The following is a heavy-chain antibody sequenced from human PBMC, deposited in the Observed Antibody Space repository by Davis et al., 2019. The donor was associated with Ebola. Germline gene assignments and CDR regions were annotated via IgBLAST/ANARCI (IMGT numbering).Heavy chain of an antibody. D-gene: IGHD2-2*01. CDR3: ARGQLTPLYYYGMDV. V-gene: IGHV1-46*01. J-gene: IGHJ6*02. CDR2: INPSGGST. Sequence: ASVKVSCKASGYTFTSYYMHWVRQAPGQGLEWMGIINPSGGSTSYAQKFQGRVTMTRDTSTSTVYMELSRLRSDDTAVYYCARGQLTPLYYYGMDVWGQGTTVTVSS. CDR1: GYTFTSYY.